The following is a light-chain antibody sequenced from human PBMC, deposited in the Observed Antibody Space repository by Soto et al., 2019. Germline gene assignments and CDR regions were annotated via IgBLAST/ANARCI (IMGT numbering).Light chain of an antibody. Sequence: PSSPPAPVEAHVTITCRASQGISSYLALYQQKPGKAPKLLIYAASTLQSGVPSRFSGSGSGTDFTLTICSLQPEDFVPYCSHLLNIYPITVGEGSRLEIK. J-gene: IGKJ5*01. CDR2: AAS. V-gene: IGKV1-9*01. CDR1: QGISSY. CDR3: HLLNIYPIT.